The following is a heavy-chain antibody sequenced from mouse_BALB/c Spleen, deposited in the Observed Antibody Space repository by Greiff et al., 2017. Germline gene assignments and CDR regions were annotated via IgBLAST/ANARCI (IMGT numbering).Heavy chain of an antibody. Sequence: VQLKESGGGLVQPGGSRKLSCAASGFTFSSFGMHWVRQAPEKGLEWVAYISSGSSTIYYADTVKGRFTISRDNPKNTLFLQMTSLRSEDTAMYYCARRDYYGSSGWFAYWGQGTLVTVSA. V-gene: IGHV5-17*02. CDR1: GFTFSSFG. J-gene: IGHJ3*01. CDR3: ARRDYYGSSGWFAY. CDR2: ISSGSSTI. D-gene: IGHD1-1*01.